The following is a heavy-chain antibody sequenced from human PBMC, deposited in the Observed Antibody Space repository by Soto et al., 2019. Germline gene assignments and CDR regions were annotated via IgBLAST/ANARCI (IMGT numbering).Heavy chain of an antibody. J-gene: IGHJ6*02. D-gene: IGHD6-19*01. CDR1: GYTFTAYY. CDR2: INPNSGVA. Sequence: QVQLVQSGAEVEKPGASVRVSCKTSGYTFTAYYIHWVRQAPGRGLEWMGWINPNSGVANYAQNFQGRVTMTRDTSISTVYMDLTKMRSEDTTVDHCAIQGSGTDYPQYFYYGMDVWGQGTMAAAAS. V-gene: IGHV1-2*02. CDR3: AIQGSGTDYPQYFYYGMDV.